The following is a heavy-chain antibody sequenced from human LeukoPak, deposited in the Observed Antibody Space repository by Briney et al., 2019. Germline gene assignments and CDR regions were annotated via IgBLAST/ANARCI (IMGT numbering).Heavy chain of an antibody. J-gene: IGHJ5*02. CDR2: IIPILGIA. CDR1: GGTFSSYA. Sequence: SVKVSCKASGGTFSSYAISWVRQAPGQGLEWMGRIIPILGIANYAQKFQGRVTITADKSTSTAYMELSSLRSEDTAVYYCARDTSYGDPEGPTWGQGALVTVSS. D-gene: IGHD4-17*01. V-gene: IGHV1-69*04. CDR3: ARDTSYGDPEGPT.